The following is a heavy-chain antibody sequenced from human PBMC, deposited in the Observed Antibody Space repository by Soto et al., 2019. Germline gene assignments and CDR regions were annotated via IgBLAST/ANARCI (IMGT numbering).Heavy chain of an antibody. V-gene: IGHV3-74*01. CDR2: INSDGSTI. CDR3: ARIAVSGSGWLAP. Sequence: GGTLRLSCAASVFTFSSYWMHWVRQAPGKGLVWVLRINSDGSTIHYADSVEGRFTISRDNPKNVLYLQMNSLRVEDTAVYYCARIAVSGSGWLAPWGQGTLVTVVS. J-gene: IGHJ5*02. CDR1: VFTFSSYW. D-gene: IGHD6-19*01.